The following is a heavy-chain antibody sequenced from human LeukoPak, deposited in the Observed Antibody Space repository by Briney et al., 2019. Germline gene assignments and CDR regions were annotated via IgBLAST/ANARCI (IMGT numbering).Heavy chain of an antibody. CDR2: ISGSDGST. D-gene: IGHD3-22*01. J-gene: IGHJ4*02. CDR1: GLTHSKYG. CDR3: AKRGVVIRVILVGFHKEAYYFDS. V-gene: IGHV3-23*01. Sequence: GGSVSLSCAVSGLTHSKYGMRWAREAPGKGGEWVAGISGSDGSTRYAECGKGRFTISRDNPRNTLYLQMNSLRAEDTDVYFCAKRGVVIRVILVGFHKEAYYFDSWGQGALVTVSS.